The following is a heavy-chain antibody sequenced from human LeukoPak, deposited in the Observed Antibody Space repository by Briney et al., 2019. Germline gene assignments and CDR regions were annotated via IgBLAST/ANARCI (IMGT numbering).Heavy chain of an antibody. D-gene: IGHD3-10*01. CDR1: GFTFSSYS. J-gene: IGHJ4*02. CDR2: ISSSSSYI. Sequence: GGSLRLSCAASGFTFSSYSMTWVRQAPGKGLEWVSSISSSSSYIYYADSVKGRFTISRDNAKNSLYLQMNSLRAEDTAVYYCASSSGVDFDYWGQGTLVAVSS. CDR3: ASSSGVDFDY. V-gene: IGHV3-21*01.